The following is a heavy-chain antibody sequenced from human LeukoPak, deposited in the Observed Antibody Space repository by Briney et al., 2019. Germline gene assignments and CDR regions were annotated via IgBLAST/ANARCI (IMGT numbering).Heavy chain of an antibody. CDR1: GGSINSYY. J-gene: IGHJ4*02. CDR2: ISHSGST. D-gene: IGHD6-13*01. CDR3: ARSGGFSSPLTR. V-gene: IGHV4-59*01. Sequence: SETLSLTCTVSGGSINSYYWSWIRQPPGKGLERIGCISHSGSTNYSPSLKSRVTVSVDTSKNQFSLKLSSVTAADTAVYYCARSGGFSSPLTRWGQGTLITVSS.